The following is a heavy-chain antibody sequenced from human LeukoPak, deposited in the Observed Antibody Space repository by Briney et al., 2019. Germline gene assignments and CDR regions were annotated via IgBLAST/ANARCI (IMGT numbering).Heavy chain of an antibody. V-gene: IGHV3-33*01. D-gene: IGHD2/OR15-2a*01. CDR1: GFAFSSYG. CDR2: IWYDGSNK. Sequence: GGSLRLSCAASGFAFSSYGMHWVRQAPGKGLEWVAVIWYDGSNKYYADSVKGRFTISRDNSKNTLYLQMNSLRAEDTAVYYCGSNMNGFDPWGQGTLVTVSS. J-gene: IGHJ5*02. CDR3: GSNMNGFDP.